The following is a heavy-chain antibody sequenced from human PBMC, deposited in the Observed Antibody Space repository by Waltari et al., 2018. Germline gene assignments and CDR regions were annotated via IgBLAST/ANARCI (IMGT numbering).Heavy chain of an antibody. Sequence: QVQLQESGPGLVKPSQTLSLSCTVSGDSVTSGTFYWNWLRQAAGKGLEWIGHIYTGGSTNHNPSLKSRITISINTSTKQFSLTLTSVTAADTAVYFCARDFRHDILNTHRSYYYGMDVWGQGTTVTVSS. CDR1: GDSVTSGTFY. J-gene: IGHJ6*02. CDR2: IYTGGST. CDR3: ARDFRHDILNTHRSYYYGMDV. V-gene: IGHV4-61*09. D-gene: IGHD3-9*01.